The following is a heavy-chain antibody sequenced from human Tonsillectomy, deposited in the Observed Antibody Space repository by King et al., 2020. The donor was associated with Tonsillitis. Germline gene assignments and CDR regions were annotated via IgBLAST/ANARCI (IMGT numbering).Heavy chain of an antibody. CDR3: ARDLGDRDGYNHYFDS. Sequence: VQLVESGGGLVKPGGSLRLSCAASGFTFSSYNMNWVRQAPGKGLEWVSFISRTSSYIFYADSLKGRFTISRDNAKNSLYLQMNSLRAEDTAVYYCARDLGDRDGYNHYFDSWGQGTLVTVSS. V-gene: IGHV3-21*01. CDR1: GFTFSSYN. D-gene: IGHD5-24*01. J-gene: IGHJ4*02. CDR2: ISRTSSYI.